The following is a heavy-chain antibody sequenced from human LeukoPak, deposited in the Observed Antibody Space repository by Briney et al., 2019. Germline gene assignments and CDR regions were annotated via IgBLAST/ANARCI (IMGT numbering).Heavy chain of an antibody. CDR3: ARDPPGGWP. Sequence: GGSLRLSCAASGFTFGSYWMSWVRQAPGKGLEWVANIKQDGSEKYYVDSVKGRFTISRDNAKNSLYLQMNSLRAEDTAVYYCARDPPGGWPWGQGTLVTVSS. V-gene: IGHV3-7*01. D-gene: IGHD3-16*01. CDR1: GFTFGSYW. J-gene: IGHJ5*02. CDR2: IKQDGSEK.